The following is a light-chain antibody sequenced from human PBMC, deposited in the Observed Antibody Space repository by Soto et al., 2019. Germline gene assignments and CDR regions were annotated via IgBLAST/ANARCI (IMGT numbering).Light chain of an antibody. CDR3: QQYHFYST. CDR2: LAS. CDR1: QSIDDS. Sequence: DIPMTQSPSTLSAFVGDRVSFTCRASQSIDDSLAWYQHKPGKAPKLLIYLASSLDSGVPSRFSGSGSGTEFTLTISSLQPDDFASYYCQQYHFYSTFGQGTKVEMK. V-gene: IGKV1-5*03. J-gene: IGKJ1*01.